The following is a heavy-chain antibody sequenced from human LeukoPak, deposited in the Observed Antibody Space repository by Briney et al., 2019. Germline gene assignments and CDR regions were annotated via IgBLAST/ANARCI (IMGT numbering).Heavy chain of an antibody. D-gene: IGHD6-13*01. J-gene: IGHJ4*02. V-gene: IGHV3-23*01. Sequence: SGGSLRLSCAASGFIFNNYAMSWVRQAPGKGLEWGSTVIDTGYTTYYADSVRGRFTISRDNSKNTLYLQMDSLRVEDTAVYFCAKENLGGAAAGTGYWGQGTLVTVSS. CDR1: GFIFNNYA. CDR3: AKENLGGAAAGTGY. CDR2: VIDTGYTT.